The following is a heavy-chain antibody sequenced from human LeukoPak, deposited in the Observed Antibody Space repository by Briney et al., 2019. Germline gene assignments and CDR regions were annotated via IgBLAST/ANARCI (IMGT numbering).Heavy chain of an antibody. Sequence: ASVKVSCKASGGTFSSYAISWVRQAPGQGLEWMGWINPNSGGTNYAQKFQGRVTMTRDTSISTAYMELSRLRSDDTAVYYCARDDDYYGSGSYFDYWGQGTLVTVSS. CDR1: GGTFSSYA. CDR2: INPNSGGT. CDR3: ARDDDYYGSGSYFDY. D-gene: IGHD3-10*01. V-gene: IGHV1-2*02. J-gene: IGHJ4*02.